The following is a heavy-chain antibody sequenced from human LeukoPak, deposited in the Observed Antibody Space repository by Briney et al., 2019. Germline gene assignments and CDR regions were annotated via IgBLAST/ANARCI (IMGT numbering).Heavy chain of an antibody. J-gene: IGHJ4*02. D-gene: IGHD3-22*01. CDR2: ISGSGGST. CDR3: ARDLIYDSRPFDY. Sequence: GGSLRLPCAASGFTFSSYAMSWVRQAPRKGLEWVSAISGSGGSTYYADSVKGRFTISRDNSKNTLYLQMNSLRAEDTAVYYCARDLIYDSRPFDYWGQGTLVTVSS. CDR1: GFTFSSYA. V-gene: IGHV3-23*01.